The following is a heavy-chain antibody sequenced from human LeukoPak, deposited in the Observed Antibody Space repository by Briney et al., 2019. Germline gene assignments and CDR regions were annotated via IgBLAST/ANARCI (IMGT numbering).Heavy chain of an antibody. CDR2: ISAYNGNT. CDR1: GYTFSSYG. Sequence: ASVKVSCKASGYTFSSYGTSWVRQAPGQGLEWMGWISAYNGNTNYVEKVQGRVTMTTDTSTSTAYMELRSLRSDDTAVYYCARGSMGYYNYYGMDVWGQGTTVTVSS. D-gene: IGHD2-21*01. J-gene: IGHJ6*02. CDR3: ARGSMGYYNYYGMDV. V-gene: IGHV1-18*01.